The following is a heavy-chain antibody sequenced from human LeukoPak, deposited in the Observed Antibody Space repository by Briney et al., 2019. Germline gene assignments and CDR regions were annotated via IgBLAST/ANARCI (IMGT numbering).Heavy chain of an antibody. CDR3: AREVTTVTTRSVYFDY. CDR2: IYTSGST. CDR1: GGSFSDYY. V-gene: IGHV4-4*07. D-gene: IGHD4-17*01. Sequence: SETLSLTCVVYGGSFSDYYWSWIRQPAGKGLEWIGRIYTSGSTNYNPSLKSRVTMSVDTSKNQFSLKLSSVTAADTAVYYCAREVTTVTTRSVYFDYWGQGTLVTVSS. J-gene: IGHJ4*02.